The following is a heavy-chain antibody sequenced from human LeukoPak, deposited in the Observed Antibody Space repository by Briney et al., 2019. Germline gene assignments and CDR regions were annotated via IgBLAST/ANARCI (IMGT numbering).Heavy chain of an antibody. CDR3: ALSEGYSSSWYFSWFDP. CDR1: GYTFTGYY. CDR2: INPNSGGT. J-gene: IGHJ5*02. Sequence: SVKVSCKASGYTFTGYYMHWVRQAPGQGLEWMGWINPNSGGTNYAQKFQGRVTMTRDTSISTAYMELSRLRSDDTAVYYCALSEGYSSSWYFSWFDPWGQGTLVTVSS. V-gene: IGHV1-2*02. D-gene: IGHD6-13*01.